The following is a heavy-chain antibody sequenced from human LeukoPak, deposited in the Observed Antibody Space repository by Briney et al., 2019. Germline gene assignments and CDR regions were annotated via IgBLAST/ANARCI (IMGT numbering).Heavy chain of an antibody. Sequence: GGSLRLSCAASGFTFRSYSMNWVRQAPGKGLEWVSAIDPSSTYIYYADSVKGRFTISRDNAENSLYLQMNSLRAEDTAVYYCARDLSEYSSGFDPWGQGTLVTVSS. CDR3: ARDLSEYSSGFDP. D-gene: IGHD6-6*01. J-gene: IGHJ5*02. CDR2: IDPSSTYI. V-gene: IGHV3-21*01. CDR1: GFTFRSYS.